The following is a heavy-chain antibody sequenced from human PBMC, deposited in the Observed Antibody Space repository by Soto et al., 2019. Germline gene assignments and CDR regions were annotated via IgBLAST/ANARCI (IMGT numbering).Heavy chain of an antibody. CDR3: ARGANGFWSGYSAFDI. J-gene: IGHJ3*02. Sequence: EVQLVESGGGLVQPGGSLRLSCAASGFTFSSYDMHWVRQATGKGLEWVSAMGTAGDTYYPGSVKGRFTISRENAKNSLYLQMNSLRAGDTAVYYCARGANGFWSGYSAFDIWGQGTMVTVSS. V-gene: IGHV3-13*01. CDR2: MGTAGDT. D-gene: IGHD3-3*01. CDR1: GFTFSSYD.